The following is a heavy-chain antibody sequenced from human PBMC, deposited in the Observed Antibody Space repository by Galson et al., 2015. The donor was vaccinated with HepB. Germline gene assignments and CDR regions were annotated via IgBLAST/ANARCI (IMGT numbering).Heavy chain of an antibody. J-gene: IGHJ2*01. CDR2: ISSTGTTM. CDR1: GFTFSSYT. D-gene: IGHD3-10*01. Sequence: SLRLSCAASGFTFSSYTMNWVRQAPGKGLESVSYISSTGTTMYYADSAKGRFTISRDNAQNSPYLQMNSLRDEDTAVYYCASVYFGSGSSSAYWYFDLWGRSALVTVSA. CDR3: ASVYFGSGSSSAYWYFDL. V-gene: IGHV3-48*02.